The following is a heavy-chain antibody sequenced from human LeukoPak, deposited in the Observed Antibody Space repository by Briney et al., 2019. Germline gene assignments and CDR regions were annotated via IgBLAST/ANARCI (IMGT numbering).Heavy chain of an antibody. CDR3: VGNYYDSSGLDY. D-gene: IGHD3-22*01. Sequence: GGSLRLSCAASGFTFSSYGMHWVRQAPGKGLECVPSISSSGAYIYYADSVKGRFTISRDNAKKSLYLQMNSLRAEDTAIYYCVGNYYDSSGLDYWGQGTLVTVSS. J-gene: IGHJ4*02. CDR1: GFTFSSYG. CDR2: ISSSGAYI. V-gene: IGHV3-21*01.